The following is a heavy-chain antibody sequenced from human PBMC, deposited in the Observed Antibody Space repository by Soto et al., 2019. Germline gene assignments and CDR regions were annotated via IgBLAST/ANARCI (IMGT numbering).Heavy chain of an antibody. V-gene: IGHV3-30*09. J-gene: IGHJ6*02. CDR1: GFPFSSYT. CDR3: ARDTVTSLTPYQGFYYYGMDV. D-gene: IGHD2-2*01. CDR2: ISFDGSSK. Sequence: QEHLVESGGGVVQPGGSLTLSCTASGFPFSSYTMHWLRRAPGKGLEWVGIISFDGSSKYYADWLKDRIVISRDNSKDSLYLQMDTLRPDDTAIYYCARDTVTSLTPYQGFYYYGMDVWGQGTTVTVSS.